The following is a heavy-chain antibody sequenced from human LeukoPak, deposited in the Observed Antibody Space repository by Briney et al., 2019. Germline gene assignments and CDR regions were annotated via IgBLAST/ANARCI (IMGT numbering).Heavy chain of an antibody. CDR3: AREEIDYYDSSGYYES. CDR1: GFTVGSNY. Sequence: GGSLRLSCAASGFTVGSNYMSWVRQAPGKGLEWVSVIYSGGSTYYADSVKGRFTISRDNSKNTLYLQMNSLRAEDTAVYYCAREEIDYYDSSGYYESWGQGTLVTVSS. CDR2: IYSGGST. D-gene: IGHD3-22*01. V-gene: IGHV3-66*01. J-gene: IGHJ5*02.